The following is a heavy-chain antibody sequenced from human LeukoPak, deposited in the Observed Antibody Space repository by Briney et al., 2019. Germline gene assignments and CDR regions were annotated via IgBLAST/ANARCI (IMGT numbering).Heavy chain of an antibody. CDR3: ARMSASYLDY. J-gene: IGHJ4*02. CDR2: ISGRGDST. D-gene: IGHD3-3*01. V-gene: IGHV3-23*01. Sequence: GGSLRLSCAASGFTFSNYAMTWVRQAPGKGLEWVSAISGRGDSTFYADSVKGRLTISRDNSKNTLDLQMNSLRVEDTALYYCARMSASYLDYWGQGTLVSVSS. CDR1: GFTFSNYA.